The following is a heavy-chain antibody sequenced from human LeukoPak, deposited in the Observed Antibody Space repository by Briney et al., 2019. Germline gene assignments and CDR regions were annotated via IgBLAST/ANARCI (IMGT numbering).Heavy chain of an antibody. V-gene: IGHV3-30-3*01. CDR3: ARDIGDTAMVDY. J-gene: IGHJ4*02. CDR2: ISYDGSNK. D-gene: IGHD5-18*01. Sequence: GGSLRLSCAASGFTFSSYAMHWVRQAPGKGLEWVAVISYDGSNKYYADSVKGRFTISRDNSKNTLYLQMNSLRAEDRAVYYCARDIGDTAMVDYWGQGTLVTVSS. CDR1: GFTFSSYA.